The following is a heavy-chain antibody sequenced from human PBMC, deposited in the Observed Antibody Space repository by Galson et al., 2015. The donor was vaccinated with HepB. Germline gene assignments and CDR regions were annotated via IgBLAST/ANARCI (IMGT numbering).Heavy chain of an antibody. V-gene: IGHV1-58*01. CDR2: IVVGSGNT. J-gene: IGHJ4*02. CDR3: AALSSPVDY. D-gene: IGHD6-6*01. CDR1: GLTFINFA. Sequence: SVKVSCKASGLTFINFAVQWVRQARGQRLEWIGWIVVGSGNTNYAQKFQERVTITRDMSTSTAYMELSSLRSEDTAVYYCAALSSPVDYWGQGTLVTVSS.